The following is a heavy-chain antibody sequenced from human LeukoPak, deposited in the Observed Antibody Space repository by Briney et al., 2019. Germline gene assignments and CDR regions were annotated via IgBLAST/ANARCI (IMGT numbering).Heavy chain of an antibody. Sequence: ASVKVSCKASGGTFSSYAISWVRQAPGQGLEWMGGIIPIFGIANYAQKFQGRVTITADKSTSTAYMELSSLRSEDTAVYYCASEDALPYYYGSGSYLYYFDYWGQGTLVTVSS. V-gene: IGHV1-69*10. CDR3: ASEDALPYYYGSGSYLYYFDY. CDR1: GGTFSSYA. CDR2: IIPIFGIA. D-gene: IGHD3-10*01. J-gene: IGHJ4*02.